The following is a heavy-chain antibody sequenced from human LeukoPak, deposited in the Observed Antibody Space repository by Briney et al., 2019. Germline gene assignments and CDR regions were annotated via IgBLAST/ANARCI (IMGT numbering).Heavy chain of an antibody. Sequence: GGSLRLSCEASGFTFSSYSMNWVRQAPGKGLEWISYISTSTTTIYYANSVKGRFTISRDNAKKSLYLQMNSLRAEDTAVYYCAKDDRWLQFCCWGQGTLVTVSA. CDR1: GFTFSSYS. J-gene: IGHJ4*02. CDR3: AKDDRWLQFCC. CDR2: ISTSTTTI. V-gene: IGHV3-48*01. D-gene: IGHD5-24*01.